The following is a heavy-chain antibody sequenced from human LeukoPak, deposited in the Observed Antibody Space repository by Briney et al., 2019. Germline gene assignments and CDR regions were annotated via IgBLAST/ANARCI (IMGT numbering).Heavy chain of an antibody. D-gene: IGHD2-21*01. Sequence: RKSLRLSCAASGFTFSSYGMHWVRQAPGKGLEWVAVTWYDGRNNYYAASVKGRFTISRDDSKTTVYLLMNSLRAEDTAVYYCAREVAPLYFHYGMDVWGEGTTVTVSS. CDR2: TWYDGRNN. J-gene: IGHJ6*01. V-gene: IGHV3-33*01. CDR3: AREVAPLYFHYGMDV. CDR1: GFTFSSYG.